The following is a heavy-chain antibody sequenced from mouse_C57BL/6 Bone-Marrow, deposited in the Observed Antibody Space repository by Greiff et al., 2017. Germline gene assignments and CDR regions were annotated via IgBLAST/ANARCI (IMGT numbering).Heavy chain of an antibody. Sequence: EVKLVESGGDLVKPGGSLKLSCAASGFTFSSYGMSWVRQTPDKRLEWVATISSGGSYTYYPDSVKGRFTISRDNAKNTLYLQMSSLKSEDTAMYYCVRQGGNYALDYWGQGTTLTVSS. CDR2: ISSGGSYT. CDR1: GFTFSSYG. J-gene: IGHJ2*01. CDR3: VRQGGNYALDY. V-gene: IGHV5-6*02. D-gene: IGHD2-1*01.